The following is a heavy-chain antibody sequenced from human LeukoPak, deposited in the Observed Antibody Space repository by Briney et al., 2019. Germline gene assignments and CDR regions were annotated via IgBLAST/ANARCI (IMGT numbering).Heavy chain of an antibody. CDR2: IHYSGST. D-gene: IGHD2-2*01. CDR3: ARVRSSTSSRWFDP. Sequence: PSETLSLTCTVSGGSISSYYWSWIRQPPGKGLEWIGYIHYSGSTNYNPSLKSRVTISVDTSKNQFSLKLSSVTAADTAVYYCARVRSSTSSRWFDPWGQGTLVTVSS. V-gene: IGHV4-59*01. J-gene: IGHJ5*02. CDR1: GGSISSYY.